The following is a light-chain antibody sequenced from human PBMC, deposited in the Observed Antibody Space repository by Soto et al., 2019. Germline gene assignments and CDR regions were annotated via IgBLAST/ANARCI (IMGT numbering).Light chain of an antibody. CDR2: AAS. J-gene: IGKJ4*01. Sequence: AIRMTQAPSSFSASTGDRVTITCRASQGISSYLAWYQQKPGKATKILIYAASTLQSGVPSRFSGSGSVTDFTLTISCLQSEDFATYYCQQYYSYPLTFSGGTKVDIK. CDR1: QGISSY. CDR3: QQYYSYPLT. V-gene: IGKV1-8*01.